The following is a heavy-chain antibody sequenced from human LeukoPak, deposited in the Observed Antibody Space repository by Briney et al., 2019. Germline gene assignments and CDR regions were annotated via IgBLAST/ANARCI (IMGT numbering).Heavy chain of an antibody. J-gene: IGHJ4*02. V-gene: IGHV3-11*03. CDR2: ITSTSTFT. Sequence: PGGSLRLSCAASGFFFSDYYMTWIRQAPGKGLEWISYITSTSTFTYYADSLKGRFTISRDSSKNTLYLQMNSLRAEDTAVYYCAKSGDRTSMRFGELNWGQGTLVTVSS. CDR1: GFFFSDYY. CDR3: AKSGDRTSMRFGELN. D-gene: IGHD3-10*01.